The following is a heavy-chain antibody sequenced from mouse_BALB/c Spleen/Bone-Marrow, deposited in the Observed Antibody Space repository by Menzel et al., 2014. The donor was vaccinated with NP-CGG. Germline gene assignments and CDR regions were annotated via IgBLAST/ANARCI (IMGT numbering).Heavy chain of an antibody. CDR1: GYTFRSHW. J-gene: IGHJ1*01. CDR2: ILPGSGST. CDR3: ARGGNFLWYFDV. D-gene: IGHD2-1*01. Sequence: VKLQESGAELMKPGASVKISCKATGYTFRSHWIEWVKQRPGHGLEWIGEILPGSGSTYYNEKFKGKATFTADTSSNTAYVQLSSLTSEDSAVYYCARGGNFLWYFDVWGAGTTVTVSS. V-gene: IGHV1-9*01.